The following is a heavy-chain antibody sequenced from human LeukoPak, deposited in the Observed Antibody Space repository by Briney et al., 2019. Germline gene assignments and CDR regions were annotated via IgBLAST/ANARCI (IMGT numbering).Heavy chain of an antibody. Sequence: GGSLRLSCAASGFTFSSYWMSWVRQAPGKGLEWVANIKQDGSEKYYVDSVKGRFTISRDNAKNSLYLQMNSLRAEDTAVYYCASKGCTGGNCKHYFDYWGQGTLVTVAS. J-gene: IGHJ4*02. CDR1: GFTFSSYW. V-gene: IGHV3-7*03. D-gene: IGHD2-8*02. CDR2: IKQDGSEK. CDR3: ASKGCTGGNCKHYFDY.